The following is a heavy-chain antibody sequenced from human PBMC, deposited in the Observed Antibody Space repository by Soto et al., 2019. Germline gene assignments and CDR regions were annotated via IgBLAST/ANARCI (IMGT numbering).Heavy chain of an antibody. J-gene: IGHJ5*02. V-gene: IGHV2-5*01. CDR1: GFSLSTSGVG. CDR3: AHSWQGPPRRVGWFDP. D-gene: IGHD2-15*01. Sequence: QITLKESGPTLVKPTQTLTLTCTFSGFSLSTSGVGVGWIRQPPGKALEWLALIYWNDDKRYSPSLKSRLTITKDTSKNQVVLTMTNMDPGDTATYYFAHSWQGPPRRVGWFDPWGQGTLVTVSS. CDR2: IYWNDDK.